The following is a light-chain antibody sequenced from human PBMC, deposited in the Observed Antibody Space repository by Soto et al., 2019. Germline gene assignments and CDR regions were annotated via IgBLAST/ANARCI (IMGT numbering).Light chain of an antibody. CDR1: SSNIGSNH. Sequence: QSVLTQPPSASGTPGQRVTISCSGSSSNIGSNHVYWYQQFPGMAPKLLMYRSDQRPTGVPDRFSGSKSGTSAPLAISGLRSDDEADYYCSARDDILRGVVFGGGTKLTVL. J-gene: IGLJ2*01. CDR3: SARDDILRGVV. CDR2: RSD. V-gene: IGLV1-47*01.